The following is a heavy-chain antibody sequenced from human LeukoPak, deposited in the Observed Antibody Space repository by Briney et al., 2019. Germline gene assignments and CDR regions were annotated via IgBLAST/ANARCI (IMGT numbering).Heavy chain of an antibody. J-gene: IGHJ4*02. V-gene: IGHV1-8*01. CDR3: ASHSDSSSWYTFYFDY. CDR2: MSPNSDNT. CDR1: GYTFTSYD. Sequence: GASVKVSCKASGYTFTSYDINWVRQATGQGLEWMGWMSPNSDNTGYAQKFQGRVTITADESTSTAYMELSSLRSEDTAVYYCASHSDSSSWYTFYFDYWGQGTLVTVSS. D-gene: IGHD6-13*01.